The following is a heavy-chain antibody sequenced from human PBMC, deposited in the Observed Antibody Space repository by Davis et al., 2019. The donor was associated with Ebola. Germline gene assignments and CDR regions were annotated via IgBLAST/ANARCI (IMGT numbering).Heavy chain of an antibody. Sequence: PGGSLRLSCAASGFTFSNAWMNWVRQAPGKGLEWVGRIKSKTDGGTTDYAAPVKGRFTISRDDSKSIAYLQMNSLKTEDTAVYYCTRGRSGSGSYSPWWGQGTLVTVSS. J-gene: IGHJ4*02. CDR3: TRGRSGSGSYSPW. CDR2: IKSKTDGGTT. CDR1: GFTFSNAW. D-gene: IGHD3-10*01. V-gene: IGHV3-15*07.